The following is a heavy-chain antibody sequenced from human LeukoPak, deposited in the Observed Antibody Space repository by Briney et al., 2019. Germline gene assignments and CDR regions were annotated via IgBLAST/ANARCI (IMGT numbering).Heavy chain of an antibody. CDR3: ARGGRYCSSTSCYAIDY. CDR1: GYSFSSHD. CDR2: MNPNSGNT. J-gene: IGHJ4*02. Sequence: ASVKVSCKASGYSFSSHDISWVRQAPGQGLEWMGWMNPNSGNTGYAQKFQGRVTMTRNTSISTAYMELSSLRSEDTAVYYCARGGRYCSSTSCYAIDYWGQGTLVTVSS. V-gene: IGHV1-8*01. D-gene: IGHD2-2*01.